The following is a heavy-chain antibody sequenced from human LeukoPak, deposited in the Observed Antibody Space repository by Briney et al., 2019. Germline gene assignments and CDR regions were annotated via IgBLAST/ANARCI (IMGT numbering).Heavy chain of an antibody. V-gene: IGHV4-4*02. Sequence: SETLSLTCAVSGGSISSSNWWNWVRQPPGKGLEWIGEIWHSGSTNYNPSLKSRVTISVDKSKNQFSLKLSSVTAADTAVYYCARVADYYDSSGFSYFFDYWGQGTLVTVSS. J-gene: IGHJ4*02. CDR2: IWHSGST. CDR1: GGSISSSNW. D-gene: IGHD3-22*01. CDR3: ARVADYYDSSGFSYFFDY.